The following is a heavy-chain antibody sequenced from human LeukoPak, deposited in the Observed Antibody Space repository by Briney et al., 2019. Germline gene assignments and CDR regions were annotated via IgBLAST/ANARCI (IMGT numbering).Heavy chain of an antibody. D-gene: IGHD5-12*01. V-gene: IGHV4-59*12. Sequence: SETLSLTCSVSDVSISSSYWSWIRQPPGKGLEWIGYISYTGSTHYNPSLKSRLTISVDTSKNQFSLKLSSVTAADTAVYYCARTRYSGYDDYWGQGTLVTVSS. CDR2: ISYTGST. J-gene: IGHJ4*02. CDR1: DVSISSSY. CDR3: ARTRYSGYDDY.